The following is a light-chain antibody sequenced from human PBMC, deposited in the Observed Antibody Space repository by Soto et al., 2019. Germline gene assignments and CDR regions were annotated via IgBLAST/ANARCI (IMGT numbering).Light chain of an antibody. Sequence: EIVLTQSPGTLSLSPGERATLSCRASQSVSSSYLAWYQQKPGQAPRLLIYCASSRATGIPDRFSGSGSGTDFTLTISRLEPEDFAVYYCQAYGSSRTFGQGTKVEIK. V-gene: IGKV3-20*01. J-gene: IGKJ1*01. CDR3: QAYGSSRT. CDR1: QSVSSSY. CDR2: CAS.